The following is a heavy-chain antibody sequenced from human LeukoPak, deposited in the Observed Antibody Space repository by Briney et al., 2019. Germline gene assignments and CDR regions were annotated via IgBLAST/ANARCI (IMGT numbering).Heavy chain of an antibody. CDR1: GYTFTSYD. V-gene: IGHV1-8*01. CDR2: MNPNSGNT. J-gene: IGHJ6*03. Sequence: RWASVKVSCKASGYTFTSYDINWVRQATGQGLEWMGWMNPNSGNTGYAQKFQGRVTMTRNTSISTAYMELSSLRSEDTAVYYCARGLFTYYYGSGSYYNRGYYYYMDVWGKGTTVTISS. D-gene: IGHD3-10*01. CDR3: ARGLFTYYYGSGSYYNRGYYYYMDV.